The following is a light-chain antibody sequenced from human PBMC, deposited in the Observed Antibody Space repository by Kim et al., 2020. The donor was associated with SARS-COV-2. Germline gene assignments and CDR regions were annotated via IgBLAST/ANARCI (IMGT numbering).Light chain of an antibody. CDR3: QQSSGSPPWT. V-gene: IGKV3-20*01. CDR2: GAS. CDR1: QSVSNTY. Sequence: PGERVTLSCRASQSVSNTYLAWYQQKPGQAPRLLIYGASSRATGIPDRFSGSGSGTDFTLTISRLEPEDFAVYYCQQSSGSPPWTFGQGTKVDIK. J-gene: IGKJ1*01.